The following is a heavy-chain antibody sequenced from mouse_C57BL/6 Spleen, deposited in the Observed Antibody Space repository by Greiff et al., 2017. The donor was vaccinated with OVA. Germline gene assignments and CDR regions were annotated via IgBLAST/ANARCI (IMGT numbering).Heavy chain of an antibody. CDR3: ARDELRRFDY. D-gene: IGHD2-12*01. CDR2: ISYDGSN. J-gene: IGHJ2*01. CDR1: GYSITSGYY. Sequence: EVKLVESGPGLVKPSQSLSLTCSVTGYSITSGYYWNWIRQFPGNKLEWMGYISYDGSNNYNPSLKNRISITRDTSKNQFFLKLNSVTTEDTATYYCARDELRRFDYWGQGTTLTVSS. V-gene: IGHV3-6*01.